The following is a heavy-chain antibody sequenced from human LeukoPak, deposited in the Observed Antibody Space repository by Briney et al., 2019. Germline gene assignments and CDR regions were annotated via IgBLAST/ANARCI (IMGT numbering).Heavy chain of an antibody. CDR1: GFSFSGTA. J-gene: IGHJ4*02. Sequence: PGGSLRLSCEASGFSFSGTAMNWVRQAPGKGLEWIAYISDSSSFIFYVDSVRGRFTISRDNAKNSLYLQMNSLRAEDTAVYYCAREILGGFNPGAYWGQGTLVTVSS. CDR3: AREILGGFNPGAY. D-gene: IGHD1-14*01. CDR2: ISDSSSFI. V-gene: IGHV3-21*04.